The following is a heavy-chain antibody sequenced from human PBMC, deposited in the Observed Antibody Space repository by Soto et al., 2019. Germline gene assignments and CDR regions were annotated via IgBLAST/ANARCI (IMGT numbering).Heavy chain of an antibody. D-gene: IGHD3-9*01. CDR3: ARENYDILTGYWPFDY. Sequence: SETLSLTCAVYGGSSSGYYWSWIRQPPGKGLEWIGEINHSGSTNYNPSLKSRVTISVDTSKNQFSLKLSSVTAADTAVYYCARENYDILTGYWPFDYWGQGTLVTVSS. CDR2: INHSGST. V-gene: IGHV4-34*01. J-gene: IGHJ4*02. CDR1: GGSSSGYY.